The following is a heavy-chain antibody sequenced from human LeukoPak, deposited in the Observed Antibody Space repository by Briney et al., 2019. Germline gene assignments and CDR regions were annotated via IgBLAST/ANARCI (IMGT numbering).Heavy chain of an antibody. Sequence: GGSLRLSCAASGFTFSTYAMTWVRQAPGKGLEWVSGISTSGDRTYYADSVKGRFTISRDNSKNTLYLQMNSLRAEDTAVYYCAKVDTAMGLDYWGQGTLVTVSS. CDR2: ISTSGDRT. CDR3: AKVDTAMGLDY. V-gene: IGHV3-23*01. J-gene: IGHJ4*02. D-gene: IGHD5-18*01. CDR1: GFTFSTYA.